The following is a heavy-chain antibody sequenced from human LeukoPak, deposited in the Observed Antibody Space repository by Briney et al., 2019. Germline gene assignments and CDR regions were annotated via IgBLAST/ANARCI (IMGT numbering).Heavy chain of an antibody. CDR2: ISSGGSTI. D-gene: IGHD3-22*01. Sequence: GGSLRLSCAASGFTFSSYGMSWVRQAPAKGLEWVSYISSGGSTIYYADSVKGRFTISRDNAKNSLYLQMNSLRAEDTAVYYCARDIYYYDSSGYYFPGGSDYWGQGTLVTVSS. J-gene: IGHJ4*02. CDR3: ARDIYYYDSSGYYFPGGSDY. V-gene: IGHV3-48*04. CDR1: GFTFSSYG.